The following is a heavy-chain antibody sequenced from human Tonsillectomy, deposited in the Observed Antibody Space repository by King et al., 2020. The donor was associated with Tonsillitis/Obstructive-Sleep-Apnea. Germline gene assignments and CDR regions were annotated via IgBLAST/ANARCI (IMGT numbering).Heavy chain of an antibody. CDR1: GGSISSYY. CDR3: ARDMVLEAGGDAFDI. J-gene: IGHJ3*02. V-gene: IGHV4-59*01. CDR2: IYYSGST. D-gene: IGHD2-8*01. Sequence: QLQESGPGLVKPSETLSLTCTVSGGSISSYYWSWIRQPPGKGLEWIGYIYYSGSTNHNPSLESRVTISVDTSKNQFSLKLSSVTAADTAVYYCARDMVLEAGGDAFDIWGQGTMVTVSS.